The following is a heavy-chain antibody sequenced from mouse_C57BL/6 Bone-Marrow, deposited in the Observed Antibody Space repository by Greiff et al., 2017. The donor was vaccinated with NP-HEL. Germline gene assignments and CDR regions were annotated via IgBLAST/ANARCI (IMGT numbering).Heavy chain of an antibody. Sequence: QVQLQKSGPELVKPGASVKISCKASGYSFPSYYIHWVKQRPGQGLEWIGWIYPGSGNTKYNEKFKGKATLTADTSSSTAYMQLSSLTSEDSAVYYCARGNGNYYFDYWGQGTTLTVSS. CDR3: ARGNGNYYFDY. V-gene: IGHV1-66*01. D-gene: IGHD2-1*01. CDR2: IYPGSGNT. CDR1: GYSFPSYY. J-gene: IGHJ2*01.